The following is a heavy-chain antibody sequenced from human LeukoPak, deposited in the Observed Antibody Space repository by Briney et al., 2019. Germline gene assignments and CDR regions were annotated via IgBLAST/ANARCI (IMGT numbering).Heavy chain of an antibody. V-gene: IGHV4-59*08. CDR3: ARLGPGATVDY. CDR1: GGSISSYY. J-gene: IGHJ4*02. Sequence: SETLSLTCTVSGGSISSYYRSWIRQPPGKGLEWIGYIYYSGSTNYNPSLKSRVTISVDTSKNQFSLKLSSVTAADTAVYYCARLGPGATVDYWGQGTLVTVSS. D-gene: IGHD1-26*01. CDR2: IYYSGST.